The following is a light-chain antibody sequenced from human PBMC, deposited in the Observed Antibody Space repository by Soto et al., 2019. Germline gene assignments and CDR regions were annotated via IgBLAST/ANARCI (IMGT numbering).Light chain of an antibody. CDR2: EVT. CDR1: RSDVGAYNY. V-gene: IGLV2-14*01. Sequence: QDVLTQPASVCGYPGQSIAISCTGTRSDVGAYNYVSWYQQHPGKAPKLMISEVTNRPSGVSDRFSGSKSGNTASLTISGLQAEDEADYYCSSFTSRFTFVFGTGTKVTVL. CDR3: SSFTSRFTFV. J-gene: IGLJ1*01.